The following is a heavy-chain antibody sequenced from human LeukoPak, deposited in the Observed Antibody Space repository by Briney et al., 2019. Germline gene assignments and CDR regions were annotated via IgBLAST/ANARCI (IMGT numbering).Heavy chain of an antibody. J-gene: IGHJ4*02. V-gene: IGHV4-34*01. Sequence: SETLSLTCAVYRGSFSGYYWTWIHQSPGKGLEWIGEINHSGTTNYNPSLKSRVTISIDTSKNQFSLKLSSVTAADTAVYYCARGPTIDYDILTGYYYFDYWGQGTLVTVSS. CDR1: RGSFSGYY. D-gene: IGHD3-9*01. CDR2: INHSGTT. CDR3: ARGPTIDYDILTGYYYFDY.